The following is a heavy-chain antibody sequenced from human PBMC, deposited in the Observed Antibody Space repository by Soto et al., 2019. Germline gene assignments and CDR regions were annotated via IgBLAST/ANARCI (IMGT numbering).Heavy chain of an antibody. V-gene: IGHV3-30-3*01. CDR1: GFTFSSYA. D-gene: IGHD5-12*01. CDR3: ASPVDIVATNTFDY. CDR2: ISYDGSNK. Sequence: GGSLRLSCAASGFTFSSYAMHWVRQAPGKGLEWVAVISYDGSNKYYADSVKGRFTISRDNSKNTLYLQMNSLRAEDTAVYYCASPVDIVATNTFDYWGQGTLVTVSS. J-gene: IGHJ4*02.